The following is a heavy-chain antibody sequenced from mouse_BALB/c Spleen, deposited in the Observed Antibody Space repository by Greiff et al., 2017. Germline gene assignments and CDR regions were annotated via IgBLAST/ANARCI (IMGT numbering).Heavy chain of an antibody. Sequence: EVNVVESGGGSVKPGGSLKLSCAASGFAFSSYDMSWVRQTPEKRLAWVAYISSGGGSTYYPDTVTGRFTLSRDNAKNTLYLQMSSLKSEDTAMYYCASGDYGSTSPFAYWGQGTLVTVSA. V-gene: IGHV5-12-1*01. D-gene: IGHD1-1*01. CDR1: GFAFSSYD. J-gene: IGHJ3*01. CDR3: ASGDYGSTSPFAY. CDR2: ISSGGGST.